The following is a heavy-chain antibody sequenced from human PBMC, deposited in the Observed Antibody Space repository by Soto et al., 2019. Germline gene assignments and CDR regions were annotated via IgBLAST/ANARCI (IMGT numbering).Heavy chain of an antibody. Sequence: PSETLSLTCTVSGGSISSYYWSWIRQPPGKGLEWIGYIYYSGSTNYNPSLKSRVTISVDTSKNQFSLKLSSVTAADTAVYYCARARILRWWVEDYSNLPFDYWGQGTLVTVSS. CDR2: IYYSGST. CDR1: GGSISSYY. D-gene: IGHD4-4*01. J-gene: IGHJ4*02. V-gene: IGHV4-59*01. CDR3: ARARILRWWVEDYSNLPFDY.